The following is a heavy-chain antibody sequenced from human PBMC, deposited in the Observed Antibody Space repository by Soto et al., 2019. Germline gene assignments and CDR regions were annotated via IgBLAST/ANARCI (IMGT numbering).Heavy chain of an antibody. Sequence: GGSLRLSCAASGFTFSSYSMNWVRQAPGKGLEWVSYISSSSSTTYYADSVKGRFTFSRDNSKNTLYLQMNSLRVADTAMYYCARGSYRAFDYWGQGTLVTVSS. CDR3: ARGSYRAFDY. CDR1: GFTFSSYS. V-gene: IGHV3-48*01. J-gene: IGHJ4*02. D-gene: IGHD4-4*01. CDR2: ISSSSSTT.